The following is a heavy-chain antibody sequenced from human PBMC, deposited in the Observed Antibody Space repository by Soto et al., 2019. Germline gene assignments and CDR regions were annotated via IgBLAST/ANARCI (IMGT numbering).Heavy chain of an antibody. D-gene: IGHD3-10*01. Sequence: GGSLRLSCAASGFTFSNYGMRRVRQAPGKGLEWVAVISYDGSNKYYADSVKGRFTISRDNSKNTLYLQMNSLRAEDTAVYYCAPWFGAFDYWGQGTLVTVS. J-gene: IGHJ4*02. CDR1: GFTFSNYG. CDR3: APWFGAFDY. V-gene: IGHV3-30*03. CDR2: ISYDGSNK.